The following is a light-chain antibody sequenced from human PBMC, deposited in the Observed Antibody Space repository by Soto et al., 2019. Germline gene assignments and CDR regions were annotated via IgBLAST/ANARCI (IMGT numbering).Light chain of an antibody. CDR2: GAS. V-gene: IGKV3-15*01. CDR3: QQYSNWPIT. J-gene: IGKJ3*01. CDR1: QSVSSN. Sequence: EIVMTQSPATLSVSPGERATLSCRASQSVSSNLAWYQQKPGQAPRLLIYGASTRANVIPARFSGSGSGTEFTLTISSLQSEDFAVYYCQQYSNWPITFGPGTKVDIK.